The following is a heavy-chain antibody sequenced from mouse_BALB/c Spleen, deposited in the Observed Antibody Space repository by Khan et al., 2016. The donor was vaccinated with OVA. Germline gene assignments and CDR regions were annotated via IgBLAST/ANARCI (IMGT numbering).Heavy chain of an antibody. CDR2: INPHNDGT. CDR3: AREASNWDFSCAY. J-gene: IGHJ3*01. CDR1: GYTFTNYV. V-gene: IGHV1S136*01. Sequence: VQLQQSGPELVKPGASVKMSCKASGYTFTNYVTHWVKQKPGQGLEWIGYINPHNDGTRFHEKFKGKATLTSDKSSSTAYMELSSLTSEDSAVYYCAREASNWDFSCAYWGQGTLVTVSA. D-gene: IGHD4-1*01.